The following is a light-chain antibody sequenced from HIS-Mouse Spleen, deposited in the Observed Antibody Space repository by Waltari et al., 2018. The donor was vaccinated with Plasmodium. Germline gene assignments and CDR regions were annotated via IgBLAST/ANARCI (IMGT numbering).Light chain of an antibody. CDR2: GAS. CDR1: QSVSSN. CDR3: QQYNNWSFT. V-gene: IGKV3-15*01. J-gene: IGKJ3*01. Sequence: EIVMTQSPATLSVSPGDRATLSCRASQSVSSNLAWYQQKPGQAPRLLIYGASTRATGIPARFSRSGSGTEFTLTISSLQSEDFAVYYCQQYNNWSFTFGPGTKVDIK.